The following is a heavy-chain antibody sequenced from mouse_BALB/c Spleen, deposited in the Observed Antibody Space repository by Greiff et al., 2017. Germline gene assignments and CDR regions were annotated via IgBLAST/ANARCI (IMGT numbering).Heavy chain of an antibody. CDR2: IYPGSGNT. CDR3: AREVDGYWCAY. D-gene: IGHD2-3*01. Sequence: QVQLQQSGAELARPGASVKLSCKASGYTFTDYYINWVKQRTGQGLEWIGEIYPGSGNTYYNEKFKGKATLTADKSTSTAYMQLRSLTSEDSAVFCSAREVDGYWCAYWGQGTLVTVSA. V-gene: IGHV1-77*01. J-gene: IGHJ3*01. CDR1: GYTFTDYY.